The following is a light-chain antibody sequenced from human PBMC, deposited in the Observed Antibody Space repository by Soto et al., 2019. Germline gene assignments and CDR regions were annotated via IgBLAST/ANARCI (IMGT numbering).Light chain of an antibody. Sequence: EIVLTQSPGTLSLSPGERATLSCRASQSVSSSYLAWYQQKPGQGPRLLIYGASSRATGIPGRFSGSGSGTDFTLTISRLEPEDFAVYYCQQYGSSSWTFGQGTKVEIK. J-gene: IGKJ1*01. V-gene: IGKV3-20*01. CDR2: GAS. CDR1: QSVSSSY. CDR3: QQYGSSSWT.